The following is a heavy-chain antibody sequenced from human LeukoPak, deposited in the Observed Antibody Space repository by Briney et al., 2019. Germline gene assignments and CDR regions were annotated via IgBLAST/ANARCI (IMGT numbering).Heavy chain of an antibody. V-gene: IGHV5-51*01. J-gene: IGHJ5*02. Sequence: GESLKISCKGSGYSFTSYWIGWVRQMPGKGLEWMGIIYPGDSDTRYSPSFQGQVTISADKSIGTAYLQWSSLKASDTAMYYCARFAAAEYNWFDPWGQGTLVTVSS. CDR3: ARFAAAEYNWFDP. CDR2: IYPGDSDT. CDR1: GYSFTSYW. D-gene: IGHD6-13*01.